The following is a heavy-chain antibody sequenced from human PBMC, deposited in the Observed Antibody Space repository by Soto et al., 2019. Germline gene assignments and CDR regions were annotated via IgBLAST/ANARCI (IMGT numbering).Heavy chain of an antibody. D-gene: IGHD1-7*01. V-gene: IGHV4-4*07. CDR3: GRESGETWDYEAS. J-gene: IGHJ5*02. CDR2: LNTYGNT. CDR1: GGSISSYR. Sequence: LSLTCTVSGGSISSYRWSWIRQPAGKGLQWIGRLNTYGNTHYNPSLKSRVTVSVDTSRNQFFLTLRSVTAADSAVYHCGRESGETWDYEASWGQGTPVTVSS.